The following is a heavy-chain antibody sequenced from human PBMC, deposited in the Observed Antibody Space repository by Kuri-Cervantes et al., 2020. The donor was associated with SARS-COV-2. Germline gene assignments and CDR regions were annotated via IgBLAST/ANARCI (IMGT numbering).Heavy chain of an antibody. CDR2: MNPNSGNT. J-gene: IGHJ6*02. D-gene: IGHD3-9*01. CDR1: GYTFTSYD. Sequence: ASVKVSCKASGYTFTSYDINWVRQATGQGLEWMGWMNPNSGNTGYAQKFQGRVTMTRNTSISIAYMELSSLRSEDTAVYYCASGYILTGYYMAHYYYYSMDVWGQGTTVTVSS. CDR3: ASGYILTGYYMAHYYYYSMDV. V-gene: IGHV1-8*01.